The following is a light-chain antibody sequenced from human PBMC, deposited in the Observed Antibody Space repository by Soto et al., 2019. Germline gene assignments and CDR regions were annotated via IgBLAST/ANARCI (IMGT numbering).Light chain of an antibody. V-gene: IGLV1-44*01. J-gene: IGLJ2*01. CDR2: SNN. CDR1: SSNTGSIT. Sequence: QSVLTQPPSAAGTHGQRVTISCSGSSSNTGSITVNWYQQLPGTAPKRLIYSNNQRTSGVPDRCSGSKSGTSASLAISGVQAEDEADYSCEAWDESRVVFGRGTKLTGL. CDR3: EAWDESRVV.